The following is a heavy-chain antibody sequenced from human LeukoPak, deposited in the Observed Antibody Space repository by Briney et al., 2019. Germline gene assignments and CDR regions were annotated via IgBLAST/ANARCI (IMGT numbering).Heavy chain of an antibody. J-gene: IGHJ4*02. CDR1: GFTFSSYA. CDR3: ARGATVYYDILTGYYDY. CDR2: ISGSGGST. V-gene: IGHV3-23*01. Sequence: GGSLRLSCAASGFTFSSYAMSWVRQAPGKGLEWVSAISGSGGSTYYADSVKGRFTISRDNAKNSLYLQMNSLRAEDTAVYYCARGATVYYDILTGYYDYWGQGTLVTVSS. D-gene: IGHD3-9*01.